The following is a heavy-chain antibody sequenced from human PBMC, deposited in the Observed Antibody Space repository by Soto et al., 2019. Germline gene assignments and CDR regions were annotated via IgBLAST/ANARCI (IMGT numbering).Heavy chain of an antibody. J-gene: IGHJ6*03. CDR2: INHSGST. CDR1: GGSFSGYY. Sequence: QVQLQQWGAGLLKPSETLSLTCAVYGGSFSGYYWSWIRQPPGKGLEWIGEINHSGSTNYNPSLKSRVTISVDTSKTQFSMKLSSVTAADTAVYYCVVREANYYYYYMDVWGKGTTVTVSS. D-gene: IGHD3-10*01. V-gene: IGHV4-34*01. CDR3: VVREANYYYYYMDV.